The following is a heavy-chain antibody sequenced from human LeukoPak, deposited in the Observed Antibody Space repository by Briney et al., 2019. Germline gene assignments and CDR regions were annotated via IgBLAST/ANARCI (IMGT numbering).Heavy chain of an antibody. CDR2: INTYGGT. CDR1: GFTFSNYA. Sequence: GGSLRLSCAASGFTFSNYAMSWVRQAPGKGLEWVSAINTYGGTYYTDSVKGRFTISRDNSKNTLHPQMNSLRAEDTAVYYCASRRPFYFDCWGQGTLVTVSS. D-gene: IGHD6-25*01. V-gene: IGHV3-23*01. CDR3: ASRRPFYFDC. J-gene: IGHJ4*02.